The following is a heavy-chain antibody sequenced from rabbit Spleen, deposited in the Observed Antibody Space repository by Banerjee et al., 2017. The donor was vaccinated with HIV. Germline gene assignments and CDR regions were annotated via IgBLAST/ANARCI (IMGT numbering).Heavy chain of an antibody. V-gene: IGHV1S45*01. CDR1: GFSFSSSYW. Sequence: QEQLEESGGDLVKPEGSLTLTCTASGFSFSSSYWICWVRQAPGKGLEWIACIYADSGQDIRYASWAKGRFTISKTSSTTVTLQMTSLTAADSATYFCAKSNYPGIVYWGLWGPGTLVTVS. CDR3: AKSNYPGIVYWGL. CDR2: IYADSGQDI. J-gene: IGHJ4*01. D-gene: IGHD7-1*01.